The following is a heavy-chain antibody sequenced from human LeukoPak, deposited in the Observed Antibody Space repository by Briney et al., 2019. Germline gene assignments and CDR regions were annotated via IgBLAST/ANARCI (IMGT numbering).Heavy chain of an antibody. V-gene: IGHV1-18*01. Sequence: GASVKVSCKASGYTFTSYGISWVRQAPGQGLEWMGWISAYNGNTNYAQKLQGRVTMTTDTSTSTAYMELRSLRSDDTAVYYCARARGEYSSCLDYYYYGMDVWGQGTTVTVSS. D-gene: IGHD6-6*01. CDR1: GYTFTSYG. CDR2: ISAYNGNT. CDR3: ARARGEYSSCLDYYYYGMDV. J-gene: IGHJ6*02.